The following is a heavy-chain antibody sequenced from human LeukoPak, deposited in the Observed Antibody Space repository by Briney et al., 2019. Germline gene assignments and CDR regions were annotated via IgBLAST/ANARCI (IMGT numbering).Heavy chain of an antibody. V-gene: IGHV3-30*04. CDR3: AREPQGYDSSGNDAFDI. Sequence: PGRSLRLSCAASGFTFSSYATHWVRQAPGKGLEWVAVISYDGSNKYYADSVKGRFTISRDNSKNTLYLQMNSLRAEDTAVYYCAREPQGYDSSGNDAFDIWGQGTMVTVSS. J-gene: IGHJ3*02. CDR2: ISYDGSNK. D-gene: IGHD3-22*01. CDR1: GFTFSSYA.